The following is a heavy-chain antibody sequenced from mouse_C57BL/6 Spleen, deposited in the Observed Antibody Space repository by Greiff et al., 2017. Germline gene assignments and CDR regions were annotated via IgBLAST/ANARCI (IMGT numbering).Heavy chain of an antibody. CDR3: GRPRGYYAMDY. CDR1: GYAFSSSW. V-gene: IGHV1-82*01. CDR2: IYPGDGDT. J-gene: IGHJ4*01. Sequence: QVQLQQSGPELVKPGASVKISCKASGYAFSSSWMNWVQQRPGKGLEWIGRIYPGDGDTNYNGKFKGKATLTADKSSSTAYMQLSSLTSEDSAVYFCGRPRGYYAMDYWGQGNSVTVSS.